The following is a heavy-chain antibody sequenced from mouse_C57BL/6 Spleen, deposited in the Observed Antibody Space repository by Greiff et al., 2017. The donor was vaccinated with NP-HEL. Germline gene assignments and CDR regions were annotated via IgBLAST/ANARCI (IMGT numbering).Heavy chain of an antibody. Sequence: EVQLQQSGPELVKPGASVKMSCKASGYTFTDYNMHWVKQSHGKSLEWIGYINPNNGGTSYNQKFKGKATLTVNKSSSTAYMKLRSLTSEDSAVYYCARETGRVWFAYWGQGTLVTVSA. J-gene: IGHJ3*01. CDR2: INPNNGGT. CDR3: ARETGRVWFAY. CDR1: GYTFTDYN. D-gene: IGHD4-1*01. V-gene: IGHV1-22*01.